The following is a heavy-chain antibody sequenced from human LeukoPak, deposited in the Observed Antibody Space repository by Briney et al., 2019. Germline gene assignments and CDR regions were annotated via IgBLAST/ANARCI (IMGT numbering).Heavy chain of an antibody. CDR3: ATSVYGGNAFDI. V-gene: IGHV1-69*02. Sequence: SVKVSCKASGYTFAGYYMHWVRQAPGQGLEWMGRIIPILGIANYAQKFQGRVTITADKSTSTAYMELSSLRSEDTAVYYCATSVYGGNAFDIWGQGTMVTVSS. CDR1: GYTFAGYY. J-gene: IGHJ3*02. D-gene: IGHD4-23*01. CDR2: IIPILGIA.